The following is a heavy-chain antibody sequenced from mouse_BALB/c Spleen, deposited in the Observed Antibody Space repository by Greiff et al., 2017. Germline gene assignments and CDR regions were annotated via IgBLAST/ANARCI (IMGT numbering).Heavy chain of an antibody. D-gene: IGHD2-1*01. CDR3: AGCYYGNGWYFDV. J-gene: IGHJ1*01. CDR1: GYSITSDYA. CDR2: ISYSGST. V-gene: IGHV3-2*02. Sequence: DVQLQESGPGLVKPSQSLSLTCTVTGYSITSDYAWNWIRQFPGNKLEWMGYISYSGSTSYNPSLKSRISITRDTSKNQFFLQLNSVTTEDTATYYCAGCYYGNGWYFDVWGAGTTVTVSS.